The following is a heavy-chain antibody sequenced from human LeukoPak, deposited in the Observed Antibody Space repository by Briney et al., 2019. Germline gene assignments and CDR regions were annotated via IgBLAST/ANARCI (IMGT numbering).Heavy chain of an antibody. CDR1: GYSFTSYC. CDR3: ARYNWSDVTWFDP. J-gene: IGHJ5*02. Sequence: GEAPQISCMGSGYSFTSYCIGSGPQMPGKGLEGVGIIYIGDSDTRYSPSFQGQVTISADKSISTAYLQWSSRKASDAAMYYCARYNWSDVTWFDPWGQGSLVTVSS. D-gene: IGHD1-1*01. CDR2: IYIGDSDT. V-gene: IGHV5-51*01.